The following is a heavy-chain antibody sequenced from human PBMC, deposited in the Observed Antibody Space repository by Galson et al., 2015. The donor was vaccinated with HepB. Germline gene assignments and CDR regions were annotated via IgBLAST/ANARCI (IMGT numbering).Heavy chain of an antibody. V-gene: IGHV4-39*01. Sequence: ETLSLTCDVSGISISGSQYYWGWIHQSPKKGLERIGSIYYGGRTYFSPSFQSRVAMSVDTSKNQLSLTLSSVTAADTAVYHCARPLVLNGRFTPGVGPFHIWGHGTLVTVSA. CDR3: ARPLVLNGRFTPGVGPFHI. CDR1: GISISGSQYY. J-gene: IGHJ3*02. D-gene: IGHD2-8*01. CDR2: IYYGGRT.